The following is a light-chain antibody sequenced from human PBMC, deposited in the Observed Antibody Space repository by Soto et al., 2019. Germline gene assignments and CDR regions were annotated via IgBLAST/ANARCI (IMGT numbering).Light chain of an antibody. CDR2: EVS. V-gene: IGLV2-14*01. Sequence: QSALTQPASVSGSPGQSITISCTGTSSDVGYYDFVSWYQQHPGKAPKLIIYEVSNRPSGVSDRFSASKSGNTASLTISGLQAEDEADYHCSSYAGSAVVFGGGTK. CDR1: SSDVGYYDF. CDR3: SSYAGSAVV. J-gene: IGLJ2*01.